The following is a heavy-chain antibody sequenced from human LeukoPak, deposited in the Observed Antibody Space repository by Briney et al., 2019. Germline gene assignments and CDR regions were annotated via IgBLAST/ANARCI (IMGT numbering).Heavy chain of an antibody. J-gene: IGHJ4*02. CDR2: IYYSGST. D-gene: IGHD6-13*01. V-gene: IGHV4-59*01. CDR3: ARDQGAFYSRSWLDY. Sequence: SETLSLTCTVSGGSISSYYWSWIRQPPGKGLEWIGYIYYSGSTNYNPSLKSRVTISVDTSKNQFSLRLTSVTAADTAVYYCARDQGAFYSRSWLDYWGQGTLVTVSS. CDR1: GGSISSYY.